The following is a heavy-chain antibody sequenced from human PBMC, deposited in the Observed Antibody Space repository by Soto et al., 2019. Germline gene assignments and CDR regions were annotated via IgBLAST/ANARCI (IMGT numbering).Heavy chain of an antibody. V-gene: IGHV3-30*09. CDR3: ASQHGTTVVIPFDI. CDR2: ISFDGSNK. Sequence: ESVGGVVQPGRSLRLSCAASGFTFSSYAMHWVRQAPGKGLEWLSIISFDGSNKYYADSVKGRFAISRDNSKNTLYLQMSSLRAEDTAVYFWASQHGTTVVIPFDIWGQGTMVTVSS. CDR1: GFTFSSYA. D-gene: IGHD2-21*01. J-gene: IGHJ3*02.